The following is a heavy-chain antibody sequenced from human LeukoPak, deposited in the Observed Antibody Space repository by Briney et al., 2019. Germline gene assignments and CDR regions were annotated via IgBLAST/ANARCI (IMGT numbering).Heavy chain of an antibody. D-gene: IGHD3-22*01. CDR2: ISADGAST. V-gene: IGHV3-43*02. J-gene: IGHJ4*02. Sequence: GGSLRLSCAASGFTFDDYAMHWVRQAPGKGLEWVSLISADGASTYYADSVKGRFTISRDNSKNSLYLQMNSLRPEDTALYYCATDIHDRGYAECWGQGTLVTVSS. CDR1: GFTFDDYA. CDR3: ATDIHDRGYAEC.